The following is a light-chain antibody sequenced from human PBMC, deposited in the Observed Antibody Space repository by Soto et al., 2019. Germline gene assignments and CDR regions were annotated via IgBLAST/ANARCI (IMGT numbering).Light chain of an antibody. CDR3: SSYTTSNTRQIV. CDR2: DVS. J-gene: IGLJ1*01. CDR1: SSDVGGYNY. V-gene: IGLV2-14*01. Sequence: QSVLTQPASVSGSPGQSITISCTGTSSDVGGYNYVSWYQQHPGKAPKFMIYDVSNRPSGVSNRFSGSKSGNKASLTISGLQAEDEADYYCSSYTTSNTRQIVFGTGTKVTVL.